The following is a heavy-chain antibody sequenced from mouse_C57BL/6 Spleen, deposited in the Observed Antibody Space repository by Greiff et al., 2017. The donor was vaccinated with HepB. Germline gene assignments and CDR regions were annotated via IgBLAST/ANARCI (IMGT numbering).Heavy chain of an antibody. D-gene: IGHD1-1*01. CDR1: GYTFTSYW. CDR3: AIGIGTTGAY. Sequence: QVQLQQPGAELVRPGTSVKLSCKASGYTFTSYWMHWVKQRPGQGLEWIGVIDPSDSYTNYNQKFKGKATLTVDTSSSTAYMQLSSLTSEDSAVYYCAIGIGTTGAYWGQGTLVTVSA. J-gene: IGHJ3*01. V-gene: IGHV1-59*01. CDR2: IDPSDSYT.